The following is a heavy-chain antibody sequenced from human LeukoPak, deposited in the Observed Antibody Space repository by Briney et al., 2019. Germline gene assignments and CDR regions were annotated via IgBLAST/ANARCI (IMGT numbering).Heavy chain of an antibody. CDR2: INPNSGGT. V-gene: IGHV1-2*02. CDR3: ARVLGYYDSSGYNHYYYYYMDV. Sequence: ASVKVSCKAPGYTFTGYYMHWVRQAPGQGLEWMGWINPNSGGTNYAQKFQGRVTMTRDTSISTAYMELSRLRSDDTAVYYCARVLGYYDSSGYNHYYYYYMDVWGKGTTVTVSS. D-gene: IGHD3-22*01. J-gene: IGHJ6*03. CDR1: GYTFTGYY.